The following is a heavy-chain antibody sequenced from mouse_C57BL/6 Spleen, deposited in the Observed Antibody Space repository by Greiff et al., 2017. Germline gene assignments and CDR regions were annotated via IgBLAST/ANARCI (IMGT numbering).Heavy chain of an antibody. J-gene: IGHJ3*01. CDR2: IDPETGGT. D-gene: IGHD2-4*01. V-gene: IGHV1-15*01. Sequence: VQLQQPGAELVRPGASVTLSCKASGYTFTDYEMHWVKQTPVHGLEWIGAIDPETGGTAYNQKFKGKAILTADKSSSTAYMELRSLTSEDSAVYYCTRLRIYYDYDGAYWGQGTLVTVS. CDR1: GYTFTDYE. CDR3: TRLRIYYDYDGAY.